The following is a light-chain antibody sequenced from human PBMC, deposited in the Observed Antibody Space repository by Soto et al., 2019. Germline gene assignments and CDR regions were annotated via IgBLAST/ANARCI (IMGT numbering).Light chain of an antibody. Sequence: PGERATLSCRASQSVSSSYLAWYQQKPGQAPRLLIYGASTRATGIPARFSGSGSGTEFTLTISSLQSDDFATYYCQQYNSYWTFGQGTKVDI. CDR3: QQYNSYWT. V-gene: IGKV3-15*01. CDR1: QSVSSSY. CDR2: GAS. J-gene: IGKJ1*01.